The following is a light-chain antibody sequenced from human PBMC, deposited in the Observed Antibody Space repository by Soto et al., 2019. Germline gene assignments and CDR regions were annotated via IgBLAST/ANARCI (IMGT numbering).Light chain of an antibody. CDR1: QSIGEW. J-gene: IGKJ1*01. V-gene: IGKV1-5*03. CDR2: XAS. CDR3: HQYNSYSQEWT. Sequence: DIHMTQSPSTLSASVGYRFTITCRASQSIGEWLAWYQQKPGKAPKLLXYXASTLESGVPSRLRGSGSGTDFALIITSLQPDDFATYYCHQYNSYSQEWTFGQGTKVDNK.